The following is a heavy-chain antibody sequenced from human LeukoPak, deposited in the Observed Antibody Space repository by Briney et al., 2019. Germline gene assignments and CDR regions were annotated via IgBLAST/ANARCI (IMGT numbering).Heavy chain of an antibody. V-gene: IGHV5-51*01. CDR1: GYSFTSYW. CDR3: ARHSTAMDHYYYYGMDV. D-gene: IGHD5-18*01. CDR2: IDPSDSET. J-gene: IGHJ6*02. Sequence: GESLKISCKASGYSFTSYWIGWVRQMPGKGLEWMGIIDPSDSETRYTPSFQGQVTISVDKSLTTAYLQWNSLKASDTAMYYCARHSTAMDHYYYYGMDVWGQGTTVTVSS.